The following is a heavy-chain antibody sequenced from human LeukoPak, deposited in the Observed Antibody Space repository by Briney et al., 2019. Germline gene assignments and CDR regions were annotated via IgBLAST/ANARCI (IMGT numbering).Heavy chain of an antibody. V-gene: IGHV3-11*01. CDR1: GFTLSDYY. J-gene: IGHJ4*02. Sequence: GGSLRLSCAASGFTLSDYYMSWIRPAPGEGLEWISYICDSGRTIYYADSVKGRFTISRDNAKNSVYLQMNNLGAEDTAVYYCARDRLGDYDHSGYYDKWGQGTLVTVSS. CDR3: ARDRLGDYDHSGYYDK. D-gene: IGHD3-22*01. CDR2: ICDSGRTI.